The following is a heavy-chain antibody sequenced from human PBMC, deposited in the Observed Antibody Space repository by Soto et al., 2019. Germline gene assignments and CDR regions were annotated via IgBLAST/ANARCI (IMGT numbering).Heavy chain of an antibody. CDR3: ARANFVGVVPAAIQVYYYYYGMDV. D-gene: IGHD2-2*02. CDR1: GGTFSSYA. CDR2: IIPIFGTA. Sequence: SVKVSCKASGGTFSSYAISWVRQAPGQGLEWMGGIIPIFGTANYAQKFQGRVTITADESTSTAYMELSSLRSEDTAVYYCARANFVGVVPAAIQVYYYYYGMDVWGQGTTVTVSS. V-gene: IGHV1-69*13. J-gene: IGHJ6*02.